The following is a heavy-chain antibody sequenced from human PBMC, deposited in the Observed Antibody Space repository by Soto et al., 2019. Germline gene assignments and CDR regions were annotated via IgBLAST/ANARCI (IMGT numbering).Heavy chain of an antibody. Sequence: QVQLQESGPGLVKPSETLSLTCTVSGVSISGYYWTWIRQPAGKGLEWIGRMYISGNTNYNPPLKSRVTMSVDTSKNQFSLKMRSVTAADTAMYYCASDQINQNVFDSWGHGTVVTVSS. V-gene: IGHV4-4*07. CDR3: ASDQINQNVFDS. J-gene: IGHJ3*01. CDR1: GVSISGYY. CDR2: MYISGNT.